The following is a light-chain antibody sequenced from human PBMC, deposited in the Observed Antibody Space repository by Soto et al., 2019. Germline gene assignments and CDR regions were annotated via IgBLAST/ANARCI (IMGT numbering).Light chain of an antibody. Sequence: QLVLTQSSSASASLGSSVKLTCTLSSGHSSYIIAWHQQQPGKAPRYLMKLEGSGSYNKGSGVPDRFSGSSSGADRYLTIPNLQSEDEADYYCETWDSNTRVFGGGTKVTVL. J-gene: IGLJ2*01. CDR2: LEGSGSY. CDR1: SGHSSYI. CDR3: ETWDSNTRV. V-gene: IGLV4-60*03.